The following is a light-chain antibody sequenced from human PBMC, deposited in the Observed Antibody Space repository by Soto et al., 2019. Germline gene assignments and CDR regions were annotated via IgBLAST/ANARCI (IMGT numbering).Light chain of an antibody. CDR2: DTS. V-gene: IGKV3-20*01. CDR1: QSVSSSY. CDR3: QHYGTSAL. Sequence: EIVLTQSPGTLSLSPGERATLSCRASQSVSSSYLAWYLQKPGQAPRLLIYDTSDRATGIPDRFSASGSGTDFTLTISRLEPEDFAVYYCQHYGTSALFGPGTKVDIK. J-gene: IGKJ3*01.